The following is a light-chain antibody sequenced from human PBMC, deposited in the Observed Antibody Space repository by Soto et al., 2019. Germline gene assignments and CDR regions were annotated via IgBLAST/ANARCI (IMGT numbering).Light chain of an antibody. CDR1: QSISSW. CDR2: DAF. CDR3: QQYNSYSSFT. Sequence: DIQMTQSPSTLSASVGDRVTITCRASQSISSWLAWYQQKPGKAPKVLIYDAFSLESGVPSRFSGSGSGTEFTLTVSSLQSDDFATYYCQQYNSYSSFTFGQGTKLEIK. J-gene: IGKJ2*01. V-gene: IGKV1-5*01.